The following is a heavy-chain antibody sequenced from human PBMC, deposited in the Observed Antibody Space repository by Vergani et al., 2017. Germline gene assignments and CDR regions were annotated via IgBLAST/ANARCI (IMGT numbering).Heavy chain of an antibody. CDR2: IYYSGST. D-gene: IGHD2-2*03. J-gene: IGHJ6*03. Sequence: QLQLQESGPGLVKPSETLSLTCTVSGGSISSSSYYWGWIRQPPGKGLEWIGSIYYSGSTYYNPSLKSRVTISVDTSKNQFSLKLSSVTAADAAVYYCARSTDRKRMEGGYCSSTSCLRYYYYYMDVWGKGTTVTVSS. CDR1: GGSISSSSYY. V-gene: IGHV4-39*01. CDR3: ARSTDRKRMEGGYCSSTSCLRYYYYYMDV.